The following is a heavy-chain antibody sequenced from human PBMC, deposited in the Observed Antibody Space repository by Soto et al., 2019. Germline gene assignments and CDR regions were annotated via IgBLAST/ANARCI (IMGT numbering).Heavy chain of an antibody. J-gene: IGHJ4*02. CDR1: GGSVSSGSYY. V-gene: IGHV4-61*01. CDR2: IYYSGST. CDR3: ARDRAYEGGRFDY. D-gene: IGHD5-12*01. Sequence: QVQLQESGPGLVKPSETLSLTCTVSGGSVSSGSYYWSWIRQPPGKGLEWIGYIYYSGSTNYNPSLTSRVTISVDTSKNQFSLKLSSVTAADTAVYYCARDRAYEGGRFDYWGQGTLVTVSS.